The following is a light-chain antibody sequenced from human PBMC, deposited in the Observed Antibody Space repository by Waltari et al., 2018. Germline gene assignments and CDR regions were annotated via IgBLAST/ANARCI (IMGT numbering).Light chain of an antibody. J-gene: IGKJ1*01. CDR2: GAS. CDR1: QSVSSNY. Sequence: EIVLTQSPGTLSLSPGERATLSCRPSQSVSSNYLAWYQQRPGQAPRLLIHGASSRAPGIPDRFSGSGSGTDFTLTISRLEPEDFAVFYCQQYGGSPRTFGQGAKVEIK. CDR3: QQYGGSPRT. V-gene: IGKV3-20*01.